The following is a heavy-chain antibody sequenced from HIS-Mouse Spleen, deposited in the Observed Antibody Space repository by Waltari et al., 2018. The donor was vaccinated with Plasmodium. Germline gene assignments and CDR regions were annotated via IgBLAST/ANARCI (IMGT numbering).Heavy chain of an antibody. CDR3: ARSIAATVTFYFDY. D-gene: IGHD6-13*01. J-gene: IGHJ4*02. V-gene: IGHV4-31*03. CDR1: GGSISSGGYY. Sequence: QVQLQESGPGLVKPSQTLSLTCTVSGGSISSGGYYWSWIRQHPGKGLEWIGYIYYSGSTYYHPSLKSRVTISVDTSKNQFSLKLSSVTAADTAVYYCARSIAATVTFYFDYWGQGTLVTVSS. CDR2: IYYSGST.